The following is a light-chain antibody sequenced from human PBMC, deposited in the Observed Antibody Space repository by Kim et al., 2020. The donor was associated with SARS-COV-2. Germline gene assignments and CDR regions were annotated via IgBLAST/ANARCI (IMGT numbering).Light chain of an antibody. V-gene: IGKV1-13*02. J-gene: IGKJ2*01. CDR2: DAS. CDR3: QQFNSYSLYT. CDR1: KDISSA. Sequence: ASVGDGIASTGRASKDISSALAWYQQKTGKDPKLLIYDASSLESGVPARFSGSGSGTDFTLTISSLQPEDFATYYCQQFNSYSLYTFGQGTKLEI.